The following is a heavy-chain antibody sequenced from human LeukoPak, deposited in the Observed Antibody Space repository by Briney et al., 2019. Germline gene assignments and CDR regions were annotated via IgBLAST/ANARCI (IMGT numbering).Heavy chain of an antibody. Sequence: GGSLRLSCAASGFTFSSYSMNWVGQAPGKGLEWVSSISSSSSYIYYADSVKGRFPITRDNAKNSLYLQMNSLRAEDTAVYYCASWYSSSTYWGQGTLVTVSS. CDR2: ISSSSSYI. CDR3: ASWYSSSTY. V-gene: IGHV3-21*01. CDR1: GFTFSSYS. D-gene: IGHD6-13*01. J-gene: IGHJ4*02.